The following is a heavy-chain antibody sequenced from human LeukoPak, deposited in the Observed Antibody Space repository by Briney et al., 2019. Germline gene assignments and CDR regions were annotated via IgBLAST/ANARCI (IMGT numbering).Heavy chain of an antibody. J-gene: IGHJ4*02. D-gene: IGHD6-19*01. CDR3: AKDRYTSGWYLDY. CDR2: ISGSGGST. V-gene: IGHV3-23*01. Sequence: GGSLRLSCAASGFTFSDYYMSWIRQAPGKGLEWVSTISGSGGSTYYADSVKGRFTISRDNSKNTLYLQMNSLRAEDTAVYYCAKDRYTSGWYLDYWGQGTLVTVSS. CDR1: GFTFSDYY.